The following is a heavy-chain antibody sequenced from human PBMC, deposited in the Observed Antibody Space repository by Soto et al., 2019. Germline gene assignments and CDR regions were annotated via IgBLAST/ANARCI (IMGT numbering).Heavy chain of an antibody. V-gene: IGHV3-48*03. Sequence: PGGSPRLSCAASGFTFRSYEMNWVRQAPGKGLEWVSYIGSDGTTIYYADSVKGRFTISRDNTKKSLYLQMNSLRAEDTALYYCARSWNEYFEYWGQGTPVTVSS. CDR1: GFTFRSYE. J-gene: IGHJ4*02. CDR2: IGSDGTTI. D-gene: IGHD1-1*01. CDR3: ARSWNEYFEY.